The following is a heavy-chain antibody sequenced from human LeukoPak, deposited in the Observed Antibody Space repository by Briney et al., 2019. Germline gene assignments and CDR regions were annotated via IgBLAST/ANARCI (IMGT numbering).Heavy chain of an antibody. J-gene: IGHJ6*02. V-gene: IGHV4-61*02. CDR3: ARVLREYYYYGMDV. CDR2: IYTSGST. Sequence: SKTLSLTCTVSGGSISSGSYYWSWIRQPAGKGLEWIGRIYTSGSTNYNPSLKSRVTISVDTSKNQFSLKLSSVTAADTAVYYCARVLREYYYYGMDVWGQGTTVTVSS. CDR1: GGSISSGSYY.